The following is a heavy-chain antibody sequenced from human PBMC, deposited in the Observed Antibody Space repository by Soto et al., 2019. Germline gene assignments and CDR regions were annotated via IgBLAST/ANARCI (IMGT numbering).Heavy chain of an antibody. V-gene: IGHV4-59*01. Sequence: TSETLSLTCTVSDGSISSYYCRWIRQPPGKGLEWIAYIYYSGITNYSPSLKSRGTISVDTSKNQFSLKLSSVTAADTAVYYCARVGRNSKSEPKAIDYWGQGTLVRVSS. CDR1: DGSISSYY. J-gene: IGHJ4*02. D-gene: IGHD1-1*01. CDR2: IYYSGIT. CDR3: ARVGRNSKSEPKAIDY.